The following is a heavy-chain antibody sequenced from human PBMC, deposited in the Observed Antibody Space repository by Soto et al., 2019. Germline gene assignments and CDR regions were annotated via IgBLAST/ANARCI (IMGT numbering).Heavy chain of an antibody. V-gene: IGHV4-4*02. J-gene: IGHJ6*02. Sequence: PSETMSLTCVVSGDSGTRSNWWSWVRQSPGKGLEWIGEIYHSGNTKYNPPLKSRITMSVDKAKNQFSLKMTSVTAADTAVYSCPTSDCNADSYYYYGIGVCRQGTRGTVAS. CDR2: IYHSGNT. CDR1: GDSGTRSNW. D-gene: IGHD2-21*02. CDR3: PTSDCNADSYYYYGIGV.